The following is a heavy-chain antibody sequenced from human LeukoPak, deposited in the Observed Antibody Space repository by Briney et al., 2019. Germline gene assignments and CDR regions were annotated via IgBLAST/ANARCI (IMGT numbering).Heavy chain of an antibody. CDR2: IYTSGST. Sequence: SETLSLTCTVSGGSISSGSYYWSWIRQPAGKGLEWIGRIYTSGSTNYNPSLKSRVTISVDTSKNQFSLKLSSVTAVDTAVYYCARVTTVRGVIGWFDPWGQGTLVTVSS. D-gene: IGHD3-10*01. CDR1: GGSISSGSYY. J-gene: IGHJ5*02. V-gene: IGHV4-61*02. CDR3: ARVTTVRGVIGWFDP.